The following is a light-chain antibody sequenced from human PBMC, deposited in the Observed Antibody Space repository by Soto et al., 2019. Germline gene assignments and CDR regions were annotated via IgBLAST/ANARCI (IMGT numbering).Light chain of an antibody. J-gene: IGLJ1*01. CDR3: QSYDSTLSGPSFV. CDR2: GNT. Sequence: QSVLTQPPSVSGAPGQRVTISCTGSRSNIGAGYDVHWYQQLPGTAPKLLIYGNTNRPSGVPDRFSGSKSGTSASLAITGLQAEDEADYYCQSYDSTLSGPSFVFGTGTKVTVL. CDR1: RSNIGAGYD. V-gene: IGLV1-40*01.